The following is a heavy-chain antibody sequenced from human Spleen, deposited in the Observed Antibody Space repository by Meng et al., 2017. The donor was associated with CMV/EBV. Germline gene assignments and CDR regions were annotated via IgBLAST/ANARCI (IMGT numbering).Heavy chain of an antibody. J-gene: IGHJ5*02. CDR3: AREEGSRFDP. V-gene: IGHV1-69*10. CDR2: ITPILGIA. CDR1: GGTFSSYA. Sequence: SCKAAGGTFSSYAISWVRQAPGQGLEWMGGITPILGIANYAQKFQGRVTITADKSTSTAYMELSSLRSEDTAVYYCAREEGSRFDPWGQGTLVTVSS.